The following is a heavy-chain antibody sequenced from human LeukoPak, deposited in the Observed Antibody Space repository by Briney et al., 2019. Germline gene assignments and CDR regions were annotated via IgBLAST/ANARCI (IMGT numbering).Heavy chain of an antibody. V-gene: IGHV1-69*05. J-gene: IGHJ4*02. CDR3: AGGGSGSYYKSWVGYFDY. CDR1: GGTFSSYA. CDR2: IIPIFGTA. D-gene: IGHD3-10*01. Sequence: SVKVSCKASGGTFSSYAISWLRQAPGQGLEWMGRIIPIFGTANYAQKFQGRVTITTDESTSTAYMELSSLRSEDTAVYYCAGGGSGSYYKSWVGYFDYWGQGTLVTVSS.